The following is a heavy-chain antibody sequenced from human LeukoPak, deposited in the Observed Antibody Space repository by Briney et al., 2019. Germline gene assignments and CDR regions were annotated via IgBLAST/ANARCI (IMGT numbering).Heavy chain of an antibody. D-gene: IGHD4-17*01. V-gene: IGHV1-18*01. CDR3: ARLESYGDYSIKGYYFDY. CDR2: ISAYNGNT. CDR1: GYTFTCYG. Sequence: ASVKVSCKASGYTFTCYGISWVRQAPGQGLEWMGWISAYNGNTNYAQKLQGRVTMTTDTSTSTAYMELRSLRSDDTAVYYCARLESYGDYSIKGYYFDYWGQGTLVTVSS. J-gene: IGHJ4*02.